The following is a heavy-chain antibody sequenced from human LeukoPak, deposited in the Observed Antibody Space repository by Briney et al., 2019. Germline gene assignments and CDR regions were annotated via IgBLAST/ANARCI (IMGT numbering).Heavy chain of an antibody. CDR1: GFTFTHYG. V-gene: IGHV3-23*01. Sequence: GGSLRLSCAASGFTFTHYGMNWARQAPGKGLEWVSGIRANGETTYYADSVRGRFTISRDNSRSMVWLQMNSLTAEDTAMYYCGRDLNWGAFDIRGLGTLVTVSS. CDR2: IRANGETT. CDR3: GRDLNWGAFDI. J-gene: IGHJ3*02. D-gene: IGHD7-27*01.